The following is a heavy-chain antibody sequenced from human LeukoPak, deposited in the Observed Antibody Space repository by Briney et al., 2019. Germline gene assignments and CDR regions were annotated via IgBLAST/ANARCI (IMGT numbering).Heavy chain of an antibody. CDR3: ASGSGSRDY. D-gene: IGHD1-26*01. CDR1: GFTVSDYY. Sequence: PGGSLRLSCAASGFTVSDYYMSWIRQAPGKGLEWVSYISGSGRTIHYADSVKGRFAISRDNAKNSLYLQLNSLRAEDTAVYYCASGSGSRDYWGQGTLVTVSS. J-gene: IGHJ4*02. V-gene: IGHV3-11*01. CDR2: ISGSGRTI.